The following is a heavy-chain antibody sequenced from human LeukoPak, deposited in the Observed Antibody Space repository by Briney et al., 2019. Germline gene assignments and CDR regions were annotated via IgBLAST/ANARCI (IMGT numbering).Heavy chain of an antibody. CDR2: IYSGGST. CDR3: ARETHYGSFWFDP. Sequence: HGGSLRLSCAGSGFTVSTNYMTWVRQAPGKGLEWVSVIYSGGSTHYADSVKGRFTISRDNSKNTLHLQMNSLRAEDTAVYYCARETHYGSFWFDPWGQGTLVTVSS. CDR1: GFTVSTNY. D-gene: IGHD3-10*01. V-gene: IGHV3-66*01. J-gene: IGHJ5*02.